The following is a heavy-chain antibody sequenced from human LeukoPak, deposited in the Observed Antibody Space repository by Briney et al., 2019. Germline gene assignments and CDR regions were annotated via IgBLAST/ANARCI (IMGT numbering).Heavy chain of an antibody. CDR1: GFTFSSYW. J-gene: IGHJ4*02. Sequence: GGSLRLSCAASGFTFSSYWMSWVRQAPGKGREWVANIKQDGSEKYYVDSVKGRFTISRDNAKNSLYLQMNSLRAEDTAVYYCATDSGSYSKNPYYFDYWGQGTLVTVSS. V-gene: IGHV3-7*03. D-gene: IGHD1-26*01. CDR3: ATDSGSYSKNPYYFDY. CDR2: IKQDGSEK.